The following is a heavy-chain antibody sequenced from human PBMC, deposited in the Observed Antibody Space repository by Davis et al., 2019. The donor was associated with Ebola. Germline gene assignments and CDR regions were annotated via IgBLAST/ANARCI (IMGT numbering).Heavy chain of an antibody. Sequence: PGGSLRLSCTVSGGSISSYYWSWIRQPPGKGLEWIGYIYYSGSTNYNPSLKSRVTISVDTSKNQFSLKLSSVTAADTAVYYCARRSSNDPNWFDPWGQGTLVTVSS. V-gene: IGHV4-59*08. D-gene: IGHD1-1*01. CDR1: GGSISSYY. CDR3: ARRSSNDPNWFDP. CDR2: IYYSGST. J-gene: IGHJ5*02.